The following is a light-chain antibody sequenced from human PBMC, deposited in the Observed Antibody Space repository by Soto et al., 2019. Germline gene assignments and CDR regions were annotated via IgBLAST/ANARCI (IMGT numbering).Light chain of an antibody. CDR2: DAS. V-gene: IGKV1-5*01. CDR1: QSISSW. Sequence: DIQMTQSPSTLSASVGDRVTITCRASQSISSWLAWYQQKPGKAPKLLIYDASSLDSGVPSRFSGSGSGTEFTLTISSLQPDDFATYYCQQYNSRGFTYGPGTKVDIK. CDR3: QQYNSRGFT. J-gene: IGKJ3*01.